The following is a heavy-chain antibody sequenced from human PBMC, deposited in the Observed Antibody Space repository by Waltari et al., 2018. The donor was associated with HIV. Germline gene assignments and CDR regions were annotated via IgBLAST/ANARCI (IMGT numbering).Heavy chain of an antibody. V-gene: IGHV3-53*01. CDR1: GFAVINNY. J-gene: IGHJ4*02. CDR2: IYSNATN. CDR3: ATVLVRTSWVITTAPFDY. D-gene: IGHD3-22*01. Sequence: EVQLVESGGGLIQPGGSLRLACAASGFAVINNYMSWVRQAPGKGLECVSLIYSNATNYYADSLEGRFTISRDNSKSALYLQMNSLRADDTAVYFCATVLVRTSWVITTAPFDYWGQGTLVTVSS.